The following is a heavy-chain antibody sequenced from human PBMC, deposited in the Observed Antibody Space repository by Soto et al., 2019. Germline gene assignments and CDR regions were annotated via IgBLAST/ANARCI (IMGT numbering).Heavy chain of an antibody. Sequence: EVQLVESGGGLVKPGGSLRLACAASGFTLRTAWMNWVRQAPGKGLEWVGRIKGESDRGTTDYGVSVRGRFTISRDESQNMLYLQMNSLGTEDTAVYYCATEPYFYDSSGVDVWGQGTTVTVSS. CDR1: GFTLRTAW. J-gene: IGHJ6*02. CDR2: IKGESDRGTT. V-gene: IGHV3-15*07. CDR3: ATEPYFYDSSGVDV.